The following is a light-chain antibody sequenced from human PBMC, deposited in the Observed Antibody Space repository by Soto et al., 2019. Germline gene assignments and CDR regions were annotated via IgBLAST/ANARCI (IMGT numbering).Light chain of an antibody. V-gene: IGLV1-47*02. J-gene: IGLJ1*01. CDR3: AAWDDSLRGYV. Sequence: QSVLSQPPSASGTPGQWATISCSGRSSDIGRNYIYWYQQLPGTAPKLLIYGNTQRPSGVPDRFSGSKSGTSVSLAISGLRSEDEADYYCAAWDDSLRGYVFGTGTKVTV. CDR2: GNT. CDR1: SSDIGRNY.